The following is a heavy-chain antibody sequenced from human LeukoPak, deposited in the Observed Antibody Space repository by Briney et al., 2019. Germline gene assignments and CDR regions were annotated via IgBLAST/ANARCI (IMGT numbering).Heavy chain of an antibody. Sequence: SETLSLTCKVSGGSISSSSYYWSWIRQPPGKGLEWIGEINHSGSTNYNPSLKSRVTISVDTSKNQFSLKLSSVTAADTAVYYCARGQYYYDSSGSRKYYFDYWGQGTLVTVSS. D-gene: IGHD3-22*01. CDR1: GGSISSSSYY. V-gene: IGHV4-39*07. J-gene: IGHJ4*02. CDR2: INHSGST. CDR3: ARGQYYYDSSGSRKYYFDY.